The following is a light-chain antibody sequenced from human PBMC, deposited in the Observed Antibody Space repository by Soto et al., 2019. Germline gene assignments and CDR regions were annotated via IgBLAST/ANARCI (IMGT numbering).Light chain of an antibody. J-gene: IGLJ1*01. V-gene: IGLV7-46*01. CDR3: LLSYSGARPL. CDR1: TGAVTSGHY. CDR2: DTS. Sequence: QTVVTQEPSLTVSPGGTVTLTCGSSTGAVTSGHYPYWFQQKPGQAPRTLIYDTSNKHSWTPARFSGSLLGGKAALTLSGAQPEDEAEYYCLLSYSGARPLFGTGTKVTVL.